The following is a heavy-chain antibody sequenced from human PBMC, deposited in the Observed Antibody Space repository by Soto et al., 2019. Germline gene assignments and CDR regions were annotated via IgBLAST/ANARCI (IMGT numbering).Heavy chain of an antibody. CDR2: IIPIFGTA. V-gene: IGHV1-69*01. CDR3: ARGSVVVLAAISDYYYGMDV. Sequence: QVQLVQSGAEVKKPGSSVKVSCKASGGTFSSYAISWVRQAPGQGLEWMGGIIPIFGTANYAQKFQGRVTITADESTSTAYMELSSLRSEDTAVYYCARGSVVVLAAISDYYYGMDVWGQGTTVTVSS. CDR1: GGTFSSYA. D-gene: IGHD2-15*01. J-gene: IGHJ6*02.